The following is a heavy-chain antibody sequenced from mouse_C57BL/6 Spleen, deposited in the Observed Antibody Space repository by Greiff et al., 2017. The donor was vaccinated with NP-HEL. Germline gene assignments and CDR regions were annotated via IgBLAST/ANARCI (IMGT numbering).Heavy chain of an antibody. D-gene: IGHD1-1*01. CDR1: GYAFSSSW. J-gene: IGHJ2*01. CDR3: ARSPTVADFDY. V-gene: IGHV1-82*01. Sequence: VQLQQSGPELVKPGASVKISCTASGYAFSSSWMNWVKQRPGQGLEWIGRIYPGDGDTNYNGKFKGKATLTADKSSSTAYMQLSSLTSEDSAVYFCARSPTVADFDYWGQGTTLTVSS. CDR2: IYPGDGDT.